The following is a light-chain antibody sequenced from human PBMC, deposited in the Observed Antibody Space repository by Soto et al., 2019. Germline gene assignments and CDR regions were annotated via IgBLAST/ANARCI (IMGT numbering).Light chain of an antibody. CDR3: QQYDNLPIT. J-gene: IGKJ4*01. Sequence: DIQMTQSPSSLSASVGDRVTITCQASQDIANYLNWYQQKAGRAPKFLIYDASNLETGVPSRFSGSGSGPDFTLTISRLQPEDIATYYCQQYDNLPITFGGGTKVDIK. V-gene: IGKV1-33*01. CDR1: QDIANY. CDR2: DAS.